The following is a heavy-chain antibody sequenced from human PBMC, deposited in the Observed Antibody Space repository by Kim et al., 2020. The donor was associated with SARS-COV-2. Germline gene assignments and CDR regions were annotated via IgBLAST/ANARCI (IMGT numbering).Heavy chain of an antibody. CDR3: ARDADYGDYLFDY. Sequence: SVKVSCKASGGTFSSYAISWVRQAPGQGLEWMGRIIPILGIANYAQKFQGRVTITADKSTSTAYMELSSLRSEDTAVYYCARDADYGDYLFDYWGQGTL. J-gene: IGHJ4*02. CDR2: IIPILGIA. V-gene: IGHV1-69*04. CDR1: GGTFSSYA. D-gene: IGHD4-17*01.